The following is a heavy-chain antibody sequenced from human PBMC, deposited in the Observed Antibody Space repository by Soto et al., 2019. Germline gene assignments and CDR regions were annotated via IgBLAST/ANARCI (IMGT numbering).Heavy chain of an antibody. J-gene: IGHJ4*02. Sequence: QVQLVESGGGVVQPGKSLRLSCAASGFTFTNYGMHWVRQAPGKGLEWVAVISYDGSNKQYADSVKGRFTISRDNSKNTVSLQRNSLRADDTGVYYCAKDRGYSNYYSDYWGQGTLVTVSS. CDR3: AKDRGYSNYYSDY. CDR1: GFTFTNYG. CDR2: ISYDGSNK. V-gene: IGHV3-30*18. D-gene: IGHD4-4*01.